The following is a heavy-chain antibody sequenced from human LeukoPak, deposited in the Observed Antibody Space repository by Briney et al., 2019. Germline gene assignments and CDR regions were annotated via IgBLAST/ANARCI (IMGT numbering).Heavy chain of an antibody. V-gene: IGHV1-8*01. D-gene: IGHD3-10*01. CDR1: GYTFTSYD. CDR3: ARVPHHFRRYGSGFDY. CDR2: MNPNSGNT. J-gene: IGHJ4*02. Sequence: SVKVSCKASGYTFTSYDINWVRQATGQGLEWMGWMNPNSGNTGYAQKFQGRVTMTRNTSISTAYMELSSLRSEDTAVYYCARVPHHFRRYGSGFDYWGQGTLVTVSS.